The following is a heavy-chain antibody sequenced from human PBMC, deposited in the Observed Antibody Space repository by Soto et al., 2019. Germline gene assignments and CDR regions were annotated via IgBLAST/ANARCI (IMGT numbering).Heavy chain of an antibody. CDR3: ARDSIVVPAASSAVDI. CDR1: GYTFTSYG. J-gene: IGHJ3*02. D-gene: IGHD2-2*01. Sequence: QVQLVQSGAEVKKPGASVKVSCKASGYTFTSYGISWVRQAPGQGLEWMGWISAYNGNTNYAQKLQGRVTMTTDTSTSTDYMELRSLRSDDTAVYYCARDSIVVPAASSAVDIWGQGTMVTVSS. CDR2: ISAYNGNT. V-gene: IGHV1-18*04.